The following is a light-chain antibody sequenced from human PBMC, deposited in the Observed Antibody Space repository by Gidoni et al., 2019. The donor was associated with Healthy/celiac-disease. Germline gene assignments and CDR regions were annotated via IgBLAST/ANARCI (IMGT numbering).Light chain of an antibody. J-gene: IGKJ4*01. CDR1: QSVSSY. CDR2: DAS. CDR3: QQRSNWPPRAT. Sequence: EIVLTHSPATLSLSPGERATLSCRASQSVSSYLAWYQQKPGQAPSLLIYDASNRATGIPARFSGSVSGTDFTLTISSLEPEDFAVYYCQQRSNWPPRATFGGXTKVEIK. V-gene: IGKV3-11*01.